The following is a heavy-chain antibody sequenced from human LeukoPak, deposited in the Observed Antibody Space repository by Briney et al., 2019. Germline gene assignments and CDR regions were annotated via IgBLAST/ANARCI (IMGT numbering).Heavy chain of an antibody. CDR2: INQDGSDK. V-gene: IGHV3-7*01. CDR3: ARNQKGASDGFDI. CDR1: GFTLSDYW. J-gene: IGHJ3*02. Sequence: PGGSLRLSCVASGFTLSDYWMSWVRQAPVKGLEWVANINQDGSDKYYVDSVKGRFTISRDNAENSLYLQMNSLRAEDTAVYYCARNQKGASDGFDIWGQGTRVTVSS.